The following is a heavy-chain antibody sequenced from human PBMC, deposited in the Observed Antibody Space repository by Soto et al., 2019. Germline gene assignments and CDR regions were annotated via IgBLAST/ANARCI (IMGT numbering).Heavy chain of an antibody. Sequence: PSETLSLTCTVSGGSISSYYWSWIRQPPGKGLEWIGYIYYSGSTNYNPSLKSRVTISVDTSKNQFSLKLSSVTAADTAVYYCARGMRVANAMAPGYYGMDVWGQGTTVTLS. CDR2: IYYSGST. V-gene: IGHV4-59*01. J-gene: IGHJ6*02. CDR1: GGSISSYY. D-gene: IGHD5-12*01. CDR3: ARGMRVANAMAPGYYGMDV.